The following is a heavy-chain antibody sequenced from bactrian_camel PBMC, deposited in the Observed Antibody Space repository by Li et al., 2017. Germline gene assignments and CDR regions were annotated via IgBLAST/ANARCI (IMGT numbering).Heavy chain of an antibody. CDR3: AATETYTLFGTVRGPFAY. CDR1: GDTYSTYC. J-gene: IGHJ4*01. D-gene: IGHD2*01. Sequence: VQLVESGGGSVQAGGSLSLSWVVSGDTYSTYCMAWFREVPGKEREGVAEFDNHGATTFADSVKGRFTISRDNDKNTLYLQMDSLKAEDTAVYYCAATETYTLFGTVRGPFAYWGQGTQVTVS. CDR2: FDNHGAT. V-gene: IGHV3S53*01.